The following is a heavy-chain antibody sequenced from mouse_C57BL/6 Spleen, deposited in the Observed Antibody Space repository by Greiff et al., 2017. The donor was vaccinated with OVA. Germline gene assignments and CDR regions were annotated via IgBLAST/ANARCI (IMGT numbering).Heavy chain of an antibody. D-gene: IGHD2-3*01. CDR3: TDGYYYAMDY. J-gene: IGHJ4*01. CDR2: IDPETGGT. V-gene: IGHV1-15*01. Sequence: QVQLQQSGAELVRPGASVTLSCKASGYTFTDYEMHWVKQTPVHGLEWIGAIDPETGGTAYNQKFKGKAILTADKSSSTAYMELRSLTSEDSAVYYCTDGYYYAMDYWGQGTSVTVSS. CDR1: GYTFTDYE.